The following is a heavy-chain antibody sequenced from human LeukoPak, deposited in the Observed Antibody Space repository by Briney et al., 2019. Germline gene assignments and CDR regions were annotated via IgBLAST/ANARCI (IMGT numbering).Heavy chain of an antibody. CDR3: ARGRSSQNHYYYMDV. V-gene: IGHV1-69*13. Sequence: GASVKVSYKASGGTFSSYAISWVRQAPGQGLEWMRGIIPIFGTANYTQNFHGRVTITADESTSTAYMELSSLRSEDTAVYYCARGRSSQNHYYYMDVWGKGTTVTVSS. D-gene: IGHD6-13*01. J-gene: IGHJ6*03. CDR1: GGTFSSYA. CDR2: IIPIFGTA.